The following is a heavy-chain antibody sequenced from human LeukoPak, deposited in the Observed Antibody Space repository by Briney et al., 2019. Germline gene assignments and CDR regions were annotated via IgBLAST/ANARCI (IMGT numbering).Heavy chain of an antibody. CDR3: ARVNDIAVVAAAAPHYEY. J-gene: IGHJ4*02. CDR2: ISAYKGVT. V-gene: IGHV1-18*01. D-gene: IGHD2-15*01. Sequence: PGASVKVSCKPSGYTFISYGISWVRQAPGQRLEWVRWISAYKGVTDYAQKFQGRVAMNTDTYTSKVYMEMMSLTFEDTAVYYCARVNDIAVVAAAAPHYEYWGQGTLVTVSS. CDR1: GYTFISYG.